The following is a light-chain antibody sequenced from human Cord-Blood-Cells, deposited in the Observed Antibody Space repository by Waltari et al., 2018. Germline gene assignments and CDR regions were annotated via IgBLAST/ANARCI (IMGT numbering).Light chain of an antibody. V-gene: IGLV2-8*01. CDR3: SSYAGSNNLV. J-gene: IGLJ2*01. Sequence: QSALTQPPSASGSPGQSVTISCTGTSSDVGGYNYVAWYQQHPGKAPKLMIYEVSKRPSGVPDRFSGSKSGNTASRTVSGLQAEDEADYYCSSYAGSNNLVFCGGTNLTVL. CDR1: SSDVGGYNY. CDR2: EVS.